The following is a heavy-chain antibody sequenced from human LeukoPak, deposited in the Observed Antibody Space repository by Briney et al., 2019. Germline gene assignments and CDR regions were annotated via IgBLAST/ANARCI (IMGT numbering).Heavy chain of an antibody. J-gene: IGHJ6*03. D-gene: IGHD2-2*01. CDR1: GGSISSSNW. CDR3: ARDRKSRHIVVVPAANYIPHTYYYYMDV. CDR2: IYHSGST. V-gene: IGHV4-4*02. Sequence: PSETLSLTCAVSGGSISSSNWWSWIRQPPGKGLEWIGEIYHSGSTNYNPSLKSRVTISVDKSKTQFSLKLSSVTAADTAVYYCARDRKSRHIVVVPAANYIPHTYYYYMDVWGKGTTVTISS.